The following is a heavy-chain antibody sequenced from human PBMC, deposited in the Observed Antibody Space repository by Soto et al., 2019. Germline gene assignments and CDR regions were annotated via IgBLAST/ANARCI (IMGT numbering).Heavy chain of an antibody. V-gene: IGHV3-11*01. CDR3: ARAPYYYDSSGYYFDY. Sequence: GGSLRLSCAASGFTFSDYYMSWIRQAPGKGLEWVSYISSSGSTIYYADSVKGRFTISRDNAKNSLYLQMNSLRAEDTAVYYCARAPYYYDSSGYYFDYWGQGTLVTVSS. CDR2: ISSSGSTI. CDR1: GFTFSDYY. J-gene: IGHJ4*02. D-gene: IGHD3-22*01.